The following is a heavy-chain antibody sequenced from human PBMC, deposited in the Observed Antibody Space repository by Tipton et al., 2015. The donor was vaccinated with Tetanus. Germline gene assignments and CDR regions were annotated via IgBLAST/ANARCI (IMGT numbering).Heavy chain of an antibody. J-gene: IGHJ4*02. D-gene: IGHD1-26*01. CDR3: ARADSGHYYLDS. V-gene: IGHV1-69*18. CDR2: IIPALSTT. CDR1: GGGVSKFA. Sequence: QLVQSGPEVKKPGSSVKVSCKASGGGVSKFAISWLRQAPGQGFELMGIIIPALSTTSYEQKIRGRITITADGTTSTAYMELSSLTSEDTFVYYCARADSGHYYLDSWGQGTLVTVSS.